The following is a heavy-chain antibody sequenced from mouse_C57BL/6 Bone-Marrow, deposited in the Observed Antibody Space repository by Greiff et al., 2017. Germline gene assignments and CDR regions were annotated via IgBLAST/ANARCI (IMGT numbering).Heavy chain of an antibody. J-gene: IGHJ1*03. Sequence: EVQLLESGGGLVQPGGSMKLSCVASGFTFSNYWMNWVRQSPGKGLEWVAQIRLKSDNYATHYAVSVKGRFTISRDDSKSSVYLQMNNLRAEDTGIYYCTIRGHCDVGGTGTTITVSS. V-gene: IGHV6-3*01. CDR2: IRLKSDNYAT. CDR3: TIRGHCDV. CDR1: GFTFSNYW.